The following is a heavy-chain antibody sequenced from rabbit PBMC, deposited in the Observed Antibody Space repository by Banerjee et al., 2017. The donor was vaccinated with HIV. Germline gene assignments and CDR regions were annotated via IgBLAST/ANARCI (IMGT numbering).Heavy chain of an antibody. CDR1: GFSFSSSDY. CDR3: ARDTGSSFSSYGMDL. CDR2: IAGSSSGFT. Sequence: QSLEESGGGLVQPEGSLALTCKASGFSFSSSDYICWVRQAPEKGLEWISCIAGSSSGFTYSATWATGRFTISKTSSTTVTLQMTSLTAADTATYFCARDTGSSFSSYGMDLWGPGTLVTVS. V-gene: IGHV1S40*01. J-gene: IGHJ6*01. D-gene: IGHD8-1*01.